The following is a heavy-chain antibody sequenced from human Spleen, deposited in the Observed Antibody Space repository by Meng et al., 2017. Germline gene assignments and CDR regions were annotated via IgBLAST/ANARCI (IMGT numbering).Heavy chain of an antibody. CDR3: ARAHSSGWSPHAY. J-gene: IGHJ4*02. D-gene: IGHD6-19*01. CDR1: GGSVSSGSYY. CDR2: IYSSGST. V-gene: IGHV4-61*01. Sequence: QVQLQESGPGLVRPSEPLSLTCSVSGGSVSSGSYYWSWIRQPPGKGLEWIGYIYSSGSTNYNPSLKSRVTISVDRSKNQFSLKLTSVTAADTAVYYCARAHSSGWSPHAYWGQGSLVTVSS.